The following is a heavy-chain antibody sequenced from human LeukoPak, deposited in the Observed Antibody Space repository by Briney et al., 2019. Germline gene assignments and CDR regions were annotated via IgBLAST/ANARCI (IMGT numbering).Heavy chain of an antibody. CDR2: IWYDGSNK. CDR1: GFSFSIYT. J-gene: IGHJ4*02. D-gene: IGHD6-13*01. V-gene: IGHV3-33*08. CDR3: TRETAASLRF. Sequence: GGSLRLSCAASGFSFSIYTMAWVRQAPGKGLEWVAVIWYDGSNKYYADSVKGRFTISRDNPKNTLSLQMNSLRAEDTAVYYCTRETAASLRFWGQGTLVTVSS.